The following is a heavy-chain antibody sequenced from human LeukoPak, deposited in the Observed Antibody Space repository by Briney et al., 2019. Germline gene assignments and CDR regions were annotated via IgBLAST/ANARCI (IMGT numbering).Heavy chain of an antibody. V-gene: IGHV4-30-2*01. CDR2: IYHNGNT. Sequence: PSETLSLTCAVSGGSISSGGYSWSWIRQPPGKGLEWIGYIYHNGNTYYSPSLKSRVTISVDRSKNQLPLKLSSVTAADTAVYYCARGPPYIVVVTAIGFFDYWGQGTLVTVSS. D-gene: IGHD2-21*02. CDR1: GGSISSGGYS. J-gene: IGHJ4*02. CDR3: ARGPPYIVVVTAIGFFDY.